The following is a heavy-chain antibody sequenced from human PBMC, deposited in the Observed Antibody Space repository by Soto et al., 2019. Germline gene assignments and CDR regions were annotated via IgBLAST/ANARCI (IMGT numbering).Heavy chain of an antibody. J-gene: IGHJ4*02. Sequence: SETLSLTCAVYGGSFSGYYWSWIRQPPGKGLEWIGEINHSGSTNYNPSLKSRVTISVDTSKNQFSLKLSSVTAADTAVYYCARTQKKYYYGSGPYYFDYWGQGTLVTVSS. CDR2: INHSGST. V-gene: IGHV4-34*01. D-gene: IGHD3-10*01. CDR3: ARTQKKYYYGSGPYYFDY. CDR1: GGSFSGYY.